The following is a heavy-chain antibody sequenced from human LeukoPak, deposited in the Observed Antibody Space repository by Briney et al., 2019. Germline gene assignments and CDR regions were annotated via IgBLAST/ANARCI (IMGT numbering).Heavy chain of an antibody. J-gene: IGHJ3*02. CDR3: ARNVNAFDI. V-gene: IGHV3-7*01. Sequence: GGSLRLSCAASGFTFSSYSMNWVRQAPGKGLEWVANTNQHGTQNYYVDSVKGRFTISRDNAENSLYLQMSSLRDEDTAVYYCARNVNAFDIRGRGTMVTVSS. CDR2: TNQHGTQN. CDR1: GFTFSSYS.